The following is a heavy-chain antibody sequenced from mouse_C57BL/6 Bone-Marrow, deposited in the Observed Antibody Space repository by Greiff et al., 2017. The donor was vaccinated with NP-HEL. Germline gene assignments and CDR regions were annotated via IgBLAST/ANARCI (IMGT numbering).Heavy chain of an antibody. Sequence: VKVVESGPGLVAPSQSLSITCTVSGFSLTSYGVHWVRQPPGKGLEWLVGIWSDGSTTYNSALKSRLSISKDTSKSQVFLKMNRLQPDDTAMYYCARQKGYLYYYAMDYWGQGTSVTVSS. CDR1: GFSLTSYG. V-gene: IGHV2-6-1*01. D-gene: IGHD5-1*01. CDR3: ARQKGYLYYYAMDY. J-gene: IGHJ4*01. CDR2: IWSDGST.